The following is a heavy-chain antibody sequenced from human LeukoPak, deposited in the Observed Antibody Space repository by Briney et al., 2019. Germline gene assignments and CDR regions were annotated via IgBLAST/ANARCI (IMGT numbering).Heavy chain of an antibody. CDR1: GDSVSRNSAA. V-gene: IGHV6-1*01. CDR3: ARVGEVGASTDDAFDI. J-gene: IGHJ3*02. CDR2: TYYRSKWYN. Sequence: SQTLSLTCAISGDSVSRNSAAWNWIRQSPSRGLEWLGRTYYRSKWYNDYAVSVKSRITINPDTSKNQFSLQLNSVTPEDTAVYYCARVGEVGASTDDAFDIWGQGTMITVSS. D-gene: IGHD1-26*01.